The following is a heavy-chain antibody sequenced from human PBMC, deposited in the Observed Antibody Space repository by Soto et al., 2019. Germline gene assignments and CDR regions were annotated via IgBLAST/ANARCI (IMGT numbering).Heavy chain of an antibody. CDR2: IGAIVYNDAT. Sequence: QVQVVQSEVEVKRPGASVRISCKASGFTLDNHAMTWVRQAPGKGLEWMGWIGAIVYNDATHYALKFQGRLTMARDTSPHTVYMYLSSLRSDDTAVYYCARGTKGAGGWYFDFRGRGTLVVVSS. V-gene: IGHV1-18*01. J-gene: IGHJ2*01. CDR1: GFTLDNHA. CDR3: ARGTKGAGGWYFDF. D-gene: IGHD1-26*01.